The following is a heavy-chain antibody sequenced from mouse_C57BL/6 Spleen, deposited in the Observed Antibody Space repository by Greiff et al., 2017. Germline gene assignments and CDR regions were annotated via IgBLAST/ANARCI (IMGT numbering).Heavy chain of an antibody. CDR1: GFTFSDYG. D-gene: IGHD2-4*01. Sequence: EVNVVESGGGLVKPGGSLKLSCAASGFTFSDYGMHWVRQAPEKGLEWVAYISSGSSTIYYADTVKGRFTISRDNAKNTLFLQMTSLRSEDTAMYYCARRTSDYDDYAMDYWGQGTSVTGSS. V-gene: IGHV5-17*01. J-gene: IGHJ4*01. CDR2: ISSGSSTI. CDR3: ARRTSDYDDYAMDY.